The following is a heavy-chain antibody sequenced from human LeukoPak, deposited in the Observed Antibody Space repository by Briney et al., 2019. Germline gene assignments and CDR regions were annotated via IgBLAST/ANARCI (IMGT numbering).Heavy chain of an antibody. V-gene: IGHV3-7*01. Sequence: GGSLRLSCAASGFTFSNYWMSWVRQAPGKGLEWVANIKQDGSEKYYVDSVKGRFTISRDNAKNSLYLQMNSLRAEDTAVYYCASGLYYGDYRFDYWGQGTLVTVSS. CDR1: GFTFSNYW. D-gene: IGHD4-17*01. J-gene: IGHJ4*02. CDR3: ASGLYYGDYRFDY. CDR2: IKQDGSEK.